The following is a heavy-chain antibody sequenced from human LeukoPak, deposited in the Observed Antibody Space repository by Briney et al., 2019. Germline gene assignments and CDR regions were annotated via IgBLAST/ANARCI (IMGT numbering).Heavy chain of an antibody. CDR2: IYTSGST. V-gene: IGHV4-4*07. CDR1: GGSISSYY. CDR3: ARDLWALRGWYFDY. J-gene: IGHJ4*02. Sequence: SETLSLTCTVSGGSISSYYWSRIRQPAGKGLEWIGRIYTSGSTNYNPSLKSRVTMSVDTSKNQFSLKLSSVTAADTAVYYCARDLWALRGWYFDYWGQGTLVTVSS. D-gene: IGHD3-10*01.